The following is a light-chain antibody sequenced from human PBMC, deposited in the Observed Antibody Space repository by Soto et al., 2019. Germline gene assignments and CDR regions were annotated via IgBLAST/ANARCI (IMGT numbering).Light chain of an antibody. CDR2: ESS. J-gene: IGKJ1*01. CDR1: QNVANY. V-gene: IGKV3-11*01. Sequence: EILLTQSPANRYLSTGERATLSCRASQNVANYLDWYQQRPGQAPRILIYESSNRDTGIAARFSGMGSWTDFTLPISRLEPEDVKVDYCQQYGSLSWTFGQGTQVEIK. CDR3: QQYGSLSWT.